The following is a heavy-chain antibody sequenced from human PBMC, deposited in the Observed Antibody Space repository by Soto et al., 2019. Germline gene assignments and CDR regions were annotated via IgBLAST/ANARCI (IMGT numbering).Heavy chain of an antibody. CDR3: ARDPPLGYCSGGSCYPAPKDYYYYYGMDV. Sequence: ASVKVSCKASGYTFTSYYMHWVRQAPGQGLEWMGIINPSGGSTSYAQKFQGRVTMTRDTSTSTVYMELSSLRSEDTAVYYCARDPPLGYCSGGSCYPAPKDYYYYYGMDVWGKGTTVTVSS. CDR1: GYTFTSYY. D-gene: IGHD2-15*01. CDR2: INPSGGST. V-gene: IGHV1-46*01. J-gene: IGHJ6*04.